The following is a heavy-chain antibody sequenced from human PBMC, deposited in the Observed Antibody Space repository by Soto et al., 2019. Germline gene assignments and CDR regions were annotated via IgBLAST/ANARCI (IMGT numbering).Heavy chain of an antibody. J-gene: IGHJ2*01. V-gene: IGHV1-18*01. Sequence: QAQLVQSGAEVKKPGASVKVSCQAGGYTFADYGISWVRQAPGQGLEWVGWIGPYNGNTNYAQNLQERFTMTTDTSTNTAYMELRSLRSDDTALYYCARCYCTVGSCYTCWHFDLWGRGTLLTVSS. CDR2: IGPYNGNT. D-gene: IGHD2-15*01. CDR1: GYTFADYG. CDR3: ARCYCTVGSCYTCWHFDL.